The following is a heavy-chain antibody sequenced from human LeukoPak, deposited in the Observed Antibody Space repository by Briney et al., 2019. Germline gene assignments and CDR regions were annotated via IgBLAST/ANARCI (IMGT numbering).Heavy chain of an antibody. CDR2: MKQDGSEQ. D-gene: IGHD3-3*01. CDR3: ARDRHYDFWSGHYTPFNS. CDR1: GFTFSNYW. J-gene: IGHJ4*02. Sequence: PWGSLRLSCTASGFTFSNYWMSWVRQAPGKGLEWVANMKQDGSEQYYVDSMKGRFTISRDNAKNSLYLQINSLRAEDTAVYYCARDRHYDFWSGHYTPFNSWGQGTLVTVSS. V-gene: IGHV3-7*03.